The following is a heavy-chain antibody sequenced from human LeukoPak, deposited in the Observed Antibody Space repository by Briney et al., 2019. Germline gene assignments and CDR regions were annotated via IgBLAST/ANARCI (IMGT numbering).Heavy chain of an antibody. V-gene: IGHV4-59*08. J-gene: IGHJ4*02. CDR1: GGSISGNH. CDR2: IYNSVTT. D-gene: IGHD5-24*01. Sequence: SETLSLTCTVSGGSISGNHWSWIRQTPGKGLEWVAYIYNSVTTNYNPSLKSRLTITVDTSNNQIFLNLNSVTAADTAVYYCARLGRLDGYVFDSWGQGTLVTVSS. CDR3: ARLGRLDGYVFDS.